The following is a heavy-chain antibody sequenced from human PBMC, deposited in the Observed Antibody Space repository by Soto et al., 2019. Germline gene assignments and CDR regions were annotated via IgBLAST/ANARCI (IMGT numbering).Heavy chain of an antibody. Sequence: ASVKGSCKASGYTFTSYAMHWVRQAPGQRLEWMGWINAGNGNTKYSQKFQGRVTITRDTSASTAYMELSSLRSEDTAVYYCARTVEMATIVWDYWGQGTLVTVYS. J-gene: IGHJ4*02. V-gene: IGHV1-3*01. CDR2: INAGNGNT. CDR3: ARTVEMATIVWDY. D-gene: IGHD5-12*01. CDR1: GYTFTSYA.